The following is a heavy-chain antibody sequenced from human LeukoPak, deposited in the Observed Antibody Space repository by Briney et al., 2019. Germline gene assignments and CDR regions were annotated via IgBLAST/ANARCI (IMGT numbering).Heavy chain of an antibody. V-gene: IGHV3-33*01. D-gene: IGHD2-15*01. Sequence: GGSLRLSCAASGFTFSSYGMHWVRQAPGKGLEWVAVIWYDGSNKYYADSVKGRFTISRDNSKNTLYLQMNSLRAEDTAVYYCAGDGGGTYYFDYWGQGTLVTVSS. CDR1: GFTFSSYG. CDR2: IWYDGSNK. CDR3: AGDGGGTYYFDY. J-gene: IGHJ4*02.